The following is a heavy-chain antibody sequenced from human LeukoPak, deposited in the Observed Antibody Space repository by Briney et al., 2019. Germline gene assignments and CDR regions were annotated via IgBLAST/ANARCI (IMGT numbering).Heavy chain of an antibody. CDR2: VTGSSSTI. CDR3: ASCSSTNCY. V-gene: IGHV3-48*01. CDR1: GFTFSSFS. Sequence: GGSLRLSCAASGFTFSSFSMNWVRQAPGKGLEWVSFVTGSSSTIYYADSVKGRFTISRDNAKNSLYLQMNSLRAEDTAVYYCASCSSTNCYWGQGTLVTVSS. J-gene: IGHJ4*02. D-gene: IGHD2-2*01.